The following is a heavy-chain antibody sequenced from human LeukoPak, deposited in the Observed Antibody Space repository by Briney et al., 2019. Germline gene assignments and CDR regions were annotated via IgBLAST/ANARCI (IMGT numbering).Heavy chain of an antibody. V-gene: IGHV3-30*18. J-gene: IGHJ1*01. D-gene: IGHD4-11*01. CDR1: GFAFNTFA. Sequence: SGRSLRLSCAASGFAFNTFAMHWVRQAPGKGLEWEALISYDGSNEDYADSGKGRFTISRDNSKDTLYLEMNSLRDEDAAVYYCAKGRYYSHSPGYFQHWGQGTLVTVSS. CDR3: AKGRYYSHSPGYFQH. CDR2: ISYDGSNE.